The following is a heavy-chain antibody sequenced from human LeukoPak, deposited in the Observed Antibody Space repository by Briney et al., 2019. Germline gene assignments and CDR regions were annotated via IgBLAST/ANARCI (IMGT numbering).Heavy chain of an antibody. Sequence: PGGSLRLSCAASGFSSSSYRMNWVRQAPGKGLEWVASISSNNGYIYYADSVKGRFTISRDNGKNSLHLQMNSLRAEDAAVYYCARDLGTRKSIAFADWGQGTLVTVSS. CDR2: ISSNNGYI. V-gene: IGHV3-21*01. CDR3: ARDLGTRKSIAFAD. D-gene: IGHD6-6*01. CDR1: GFSSSSYR. J-gene: IGHJ4*02.